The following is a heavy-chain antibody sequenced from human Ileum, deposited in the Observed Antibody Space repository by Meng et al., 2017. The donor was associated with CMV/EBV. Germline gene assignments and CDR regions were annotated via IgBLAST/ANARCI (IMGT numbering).Heavy chain of an antibody. CDR2: INGDAGTT. Sequence: FNFSNYWMHWVRQVPGQGPEWVSRINGDAGTTNYVDSVKGRFTISRDNGKNTLYLQMDSLRVEDTAVYYCARGGATNSGDYSVAFYWGQGVLVTVSS. J-gene: IGHJ4*01. V-gene: IGHV3-74*01. CDR1: FNFSNYW. D-gene: IGHD3-22*01. CDR3: ARGGATNSGDYSVAFY.